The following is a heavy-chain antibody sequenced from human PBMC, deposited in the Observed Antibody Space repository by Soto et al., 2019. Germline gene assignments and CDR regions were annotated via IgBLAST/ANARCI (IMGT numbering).Heavy chain of an antibody. Sequence: SETLSLTCAVYGGSFSGYYWSWIRQPPGKGLEWIGEINHSGSTNYNPSLKSRVTISVDTSKNQFSLKLSSATAADTAVYYCARYGEANYGDYFDYWGQGTLVTVS. CDR2: INHSGST. CDR1: GGSFSGYY. CDR3: ARYGEANYGDYFDY. J-gene: IGHJ4*02. D-gene: IGHD4-17*01. V-gene: IGHV4-34*01.